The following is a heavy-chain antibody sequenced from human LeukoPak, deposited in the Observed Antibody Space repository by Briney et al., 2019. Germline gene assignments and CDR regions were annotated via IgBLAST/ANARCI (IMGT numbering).Heavy chain of an antibody. V-gene: IGHV3-9*03. D-gene: IGHD1-26*01. CDR2: ISWNSGSI. CDR3: AKDINREWELHGHFDY. CDR1: GFTFDDYA. J-gene: IGHJ4*02. Sequence: GGSLRLSCAASGFTFDDYAMHWFRQAPGKGLEWVSVISWNSGSIGYADSVEGRFTISRDNAKNSLYLQMNSLRAEDMALYYCAKDINREWELHGHFDYWGQGTLVTVYS.